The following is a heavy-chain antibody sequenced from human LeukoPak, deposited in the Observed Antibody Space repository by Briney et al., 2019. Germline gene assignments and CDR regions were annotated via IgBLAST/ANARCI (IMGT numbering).Heavy chain of an antibody. CDR3: AKDQGYYYGSGSQS. CDR1: GFAFSIYA. V-gene: IGHV3-23*01. D-gene: IGHD3-10*01. CDR2: ISGSDGNT. Sequence: GGSLRLSCAASGFAFSIYAMSWVRQAPGKGLEWVSGISGSDGNTYYADSVKGRFTISRDNSRNTLYLQMNSLRAEDTAVYYCAKDQGYYYGSGSQSWGQGTLVTVSS. J-gene: IGHJ4*02.